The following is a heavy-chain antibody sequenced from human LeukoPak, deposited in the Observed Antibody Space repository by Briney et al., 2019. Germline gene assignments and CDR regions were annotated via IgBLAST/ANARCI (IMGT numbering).Heavy chain of an antibody. Sequence: GGTLRLSCAASGFTFSSHGMNWVRQAPGKGLEWVSGISPNGVITYYADSVKGRFTISRDNSKVTVYLQMNSLRPEDTAVYYCAKDDAWIQFGYWGRGTLVTVSS. V-gene: IGHV3-23*01. CDR2: ISPNGVIT. J-gene: IGHJ4*02. CDR1: GFTFSSHG. D-gene: IGHD5-24*01. CDR3: AKDDAWIQFGY.